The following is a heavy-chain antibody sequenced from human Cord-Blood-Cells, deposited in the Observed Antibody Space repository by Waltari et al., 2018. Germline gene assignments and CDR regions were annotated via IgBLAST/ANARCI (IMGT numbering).Heavy chain of an antibody. J-gene: IGHJ4*02. D-gene: IGHD1-1*01. CDR2: IWYDGSNK. CDR3: AKGGASKLAFFDY. CDR1: GFTFSSYG. Sequence: QVQLVESGGGVVQPGRSLRLSCAASGFTFSSYGMHWVRQAPGKGLEWVAVIWYDGSNKYYADSVKGRFTISRDNSKNTLYLQMNSLRAEDTAMYYCAKGGASKLAFFDYWAREPWSPSPQ. V-gene: IGHV3-30*18.